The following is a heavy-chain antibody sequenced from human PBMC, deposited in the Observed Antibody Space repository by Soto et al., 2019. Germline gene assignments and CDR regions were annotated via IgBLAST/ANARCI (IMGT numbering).Heavy chain of an antibody. J-gene: IGHJ5*01. CDR2: INRDANDI. CDR1: RGAFGDYW. Sequence: EVQLVESGGGLVQPGGSLRLSCEASRGAFGDYWMHWVHQAPGKGLVWVSRINRDANDIIYADSVKGRFTASRDNAKNMVFLQMNSLRVEDTAVYYCARDVLHNWFDSWGQGTLVTVSS. V-gene: IGHV3-74*01. CDR3: ARDVLHNWFDS. D-gene: IGHD3-10*02.